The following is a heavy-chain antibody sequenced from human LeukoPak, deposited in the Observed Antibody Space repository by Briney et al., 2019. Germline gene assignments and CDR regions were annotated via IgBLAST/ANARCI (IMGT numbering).Heavy chain of an antibody. CDR1: GFTFKEHA. V-gene: IGHV3-30*14. CDR2: ISYDGSEN. Sequence: GGSLRLSCLGSGFTFKEHALHWVRQAPGKGLDWVAIISYDGSENDYADSVKGRFTISRDISKNSLYLQMTSLRAEDTAVYYCARDLGYYASSANWGQGTLVTVSS. D-gene: IGHD3-22*01. CDR3: ARDLGYYASSAN. J-gene: IGHJ4*02.